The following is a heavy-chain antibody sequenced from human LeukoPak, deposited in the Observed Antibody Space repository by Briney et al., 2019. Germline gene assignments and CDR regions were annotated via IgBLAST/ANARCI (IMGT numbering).Heavy chain of an antibody. D-gene: IGHD4-17*01. CDR1: GGSFISSNYY. J-gene: IGHJ4*02. CDR2: IYYNGGT. V-gene: IGHV4-39*07. CDR3: MGADYGGH. Sequence: SETLSLTCTVSGGSFISSNYYWGWIRQPPGKGLEWIGDIYYNGGTYSNPSLKSRVTISVDNSKNQFSLKLNSVTAADTAVYYCMGADYGGHWGQGTLVTVSS.